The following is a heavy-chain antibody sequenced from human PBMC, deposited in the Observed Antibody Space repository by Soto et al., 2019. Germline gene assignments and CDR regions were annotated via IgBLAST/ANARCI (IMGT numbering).Heavy chain of an antibody. CDR2: IYSGGST. CDR1: GFTVSSYY. J-gene: IGHJ4*02. CDR3: ARGHRRIAAGLLDY. V-gene: IGHV3-53*01. Sequence: GGSLRLSCAASGFTVSSYYMSWVRQAPGKGLEWVSVIYSGGSTYYADSVKGRFTISRDNSKNTLYLQMNSLRAEDTAVYYCARGHRRIAAGLLDYWGQGTLVTVSS. D-gene: IGHD6-13*01.